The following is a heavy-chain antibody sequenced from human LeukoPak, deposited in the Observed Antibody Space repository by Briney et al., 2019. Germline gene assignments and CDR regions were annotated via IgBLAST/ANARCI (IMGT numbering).Heavy chain of an antibody. V-gene: IGHV3-11*04. CDR2: ISSSSSTI. J-gene: IGHJ3*02. CDR1: GGSFSGYY. CDR3: ASSGEVTPTPDAFDI. Sequence: LSLTCAVYGGSFSGYYWSWIRQPPGKGLEWVSYISSSSSTIYYADSVKGRFTISRDNAKNSLYLQMNSLRAEDTAVYYCASSGEVTPTPDAFDIWGQGTMVTVSS. D-gene: IGHD2-21*02.